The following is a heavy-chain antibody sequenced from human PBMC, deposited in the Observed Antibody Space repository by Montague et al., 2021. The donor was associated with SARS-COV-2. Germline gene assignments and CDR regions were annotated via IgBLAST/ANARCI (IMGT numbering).Heavy chain of an antibody. D-gene: IGHD2-15*01. J-gene: IGHJ5*02. Sequence: SETLSLTCTVSGDSISSYYWNWIRQPPGKGLEWIGYIYNSGTTNYNPSVKSRVTLSVDTSKNQFSLKLNSVTAADTAVYYCARGGGDCSGGSCYYWFDPWGQGTLVTVS. CDR3: ARGGGDCSGGSCYYWFDP. CDR1: GDSISSYY. V-gene: IGHV4-59*01. CDR2: IYNSGTT.